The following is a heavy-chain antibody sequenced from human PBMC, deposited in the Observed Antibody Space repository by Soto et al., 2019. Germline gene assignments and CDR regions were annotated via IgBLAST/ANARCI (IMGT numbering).Heavy chain of an antibody. CDR1: GFTVSSNY. Sequence: EVPLVEYGEGLVQPGGSLRLSCAASGFTVSSNYMSWVRQAPGKGLEWVSVIYSGGTTYYADSVKGRFTISRDNSKNTLYLQINSLRAEDTAVYYCASNGDSSDYRGWFDPWGQGTLVTVSS. CDR2: IYSGGTT. D-gene: IGHD3-22*01. CDR3: ASNGDSSDYRGWFDP. J-gene: IGHJ5*02. V-gene: IGHV3-66*01.